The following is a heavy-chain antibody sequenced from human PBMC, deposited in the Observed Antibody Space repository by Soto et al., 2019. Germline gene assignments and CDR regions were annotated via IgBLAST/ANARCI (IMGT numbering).Heavy chain of an antibody. J-gene: IGHJ4*02. V-gene: IGHV4-30-4*01. D-gene: IGHD2-15*01. CDR1: GGSIRSGNYY. Sequence: SETLPLTCTVSGGSIRSGNYYWSWIRQPPGKGLEWIGFISYSGSAYYNPSLKSRVTISVDTSKNQFSLNLSFVTAADTAVYYCATMGTPATGMYYCDYLGQGTLVTVSS. CDR2: ISYSGSA. CDR3: ATMGTPATGMYYCDY.